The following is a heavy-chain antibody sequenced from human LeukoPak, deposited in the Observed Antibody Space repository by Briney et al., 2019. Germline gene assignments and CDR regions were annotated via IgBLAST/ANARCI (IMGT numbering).Heavy chain of an antibody. V-gene: IGHV3-30*04. CDR3: AREGGYSGSYRDCYFDY. D-gene: IGHD1-26*01. J-gene: IGHJ4*02. CDR1: GFTFSSYA. CDR2: ISYDGSNK. Sequence: GGSLRLSCAASGFTFSSYAMHWVSQAPGKGLEWVAVISYDGSNKYYADSVKGRFTISRDNSKNTLYLQMNSLRAEDTVVYYCAREGGYSGSYRDCYFDYWGQGTLVTVSS.